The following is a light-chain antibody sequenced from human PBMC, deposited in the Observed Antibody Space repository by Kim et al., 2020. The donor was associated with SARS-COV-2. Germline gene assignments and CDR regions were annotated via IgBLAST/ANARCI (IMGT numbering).Light chain of an antibody. V-gene: IGKV1-27*01. J-gene: IGKJ1*01. CDR3: QRYDTAPRT. CDR1: QGISNS. Sequence: SASVGDRVTINCRASQGISNSLAWYQQKPGKVPKLLIYAASTLQSGVPSRFSGSGSGTDFTLTVSSLQPEDVATYYCQRYDTAPRTFGQGTKVDIK. CDR2: AAS.